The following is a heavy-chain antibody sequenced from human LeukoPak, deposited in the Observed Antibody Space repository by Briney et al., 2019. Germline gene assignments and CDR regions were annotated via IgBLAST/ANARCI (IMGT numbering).Heavy chain of an antibody. Sequence: ASVKVSCKASGYTLTGYYMHWVRQAPGQGLEWMGWINPNSGGTNYAQKFQGRVTMTRDTSISTAYMELSRLRSDDTAVYYCARGPSTTYSSGWYEYYYYYYMDVWGKGTTVTISS. CDR2: INPNSGGT. J-gene: IGHJ6*03. V-gene: IGHV1-2*02. CDR1: GYTLTGYY. D-gene: IGHD6-19*01. CDR3: ARGPSTTYSSGWYEYYYYYYMDV.